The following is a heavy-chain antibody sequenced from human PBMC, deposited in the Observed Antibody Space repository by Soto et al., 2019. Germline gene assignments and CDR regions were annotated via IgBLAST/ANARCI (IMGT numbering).Heavy chain of an antibody. CDR1: GGSFSGYY. V-gene: IGHV4-34*01. J-gene: IGHJ4*02. D-gene: IGHD1-26*01. Sequence: SETLSLTCAVYGGSFSGYYWSWIRQPPGKGLEWIGEINHSGSTNYNPSLKSRVTISVDTSKNQFSLKLSSVTAADTAVYYCASGPVGAAFDYWGQGTLVTVS. CDR2: INHSGST. CDR3: ASGPVGAAFDY.